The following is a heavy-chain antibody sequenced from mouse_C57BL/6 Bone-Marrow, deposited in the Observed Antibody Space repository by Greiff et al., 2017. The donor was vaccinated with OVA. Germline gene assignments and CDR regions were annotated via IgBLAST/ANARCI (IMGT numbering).Heavy chain of an antibody. V-gene: IGHV5-6*01. Sequence: EVKLQESGGDLVKPGGSLKLSCAASGFTFSSYGMSWVRQTPDKRLEWVATISSGGSYTYYPDSVKGRFTISRDNAKNTLYLQMSSLKSEDTAMYYCARPIYYGNYVGFAYWGQGTLVTVSA. CDR1: GFTFSSYG. J-gene: IGHJ3*01. CDR2: ISSGGSYT. D-gene: IGHD2-1*01. CDR3: ARPIYYGNYVGFAY.